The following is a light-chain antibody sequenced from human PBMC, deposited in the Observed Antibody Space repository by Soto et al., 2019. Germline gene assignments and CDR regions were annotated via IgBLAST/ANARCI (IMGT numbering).Light chain of an antibody. CDR2: DAS. Sequence: EIVLTQSPGTLSLSPGERATLSCRASQKISSYLAWYQQKPGQAPRLLIYDASNRATGIPDRFSGSGSGTDFTLTISSLEPEAFAVYYCQQRSNWPPLTFGGGTKVEIK. V-gene: IGKV3-11*01. J-gene: IGKJ4*01. CDR1: QKISSY. CDR3: QQRSNWPPLT.